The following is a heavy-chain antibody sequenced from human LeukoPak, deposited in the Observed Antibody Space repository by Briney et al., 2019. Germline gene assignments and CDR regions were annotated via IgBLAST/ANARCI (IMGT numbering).Heavy chain of an antibody. CDR2: IYPGDSAT. CDR3: ARAMTMVRYFDF. V-gene: IGHV5-51*01. J-gene: IGHJ4*02. CDR1: GYSFTSYW. Sequence: GEWPKISCEGSGYSFTSYWIGWVRQMPGKGLEWMGIIYPGDSATRYSPSFQGQVTISADKSISTAYLQWSSLKASDTAMYYCARAMTMVRYFDFWGQGMLVSVSS. D-gene: IGHD3-10*01.